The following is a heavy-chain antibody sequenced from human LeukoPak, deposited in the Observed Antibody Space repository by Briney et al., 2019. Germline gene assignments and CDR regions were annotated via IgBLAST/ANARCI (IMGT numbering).Heavy chain of an antibody. Sequence: GASLRLSCAASGFTFSNYAMSWVRQAPGKGLEWVSAITGSGGNTYYADSVKGRFTISRDNTKNTVFLQMNSLRAEDTAVYYCAKWGDYDVLTGYYVSDYWGQGTLVTVSS. D-gene: IGHD3-9*01. CDR2: ITGSGGNT. CDR1: GFTFSNYA. J-gene: IGHJ4*02. CDR3: AKWGDYDVLTGYYVSDY. V-gene: IGHV3-23*01.